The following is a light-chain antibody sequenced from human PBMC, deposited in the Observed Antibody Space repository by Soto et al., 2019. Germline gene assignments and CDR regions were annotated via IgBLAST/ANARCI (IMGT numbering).Light chain of an antibody. J-gene: IGKJ1*01. V-gene: IGKV3-20*01. CDR2: GAS. Sequence: EIVLTQSPGTLSLSPGERATLSCRASQSVSSSYLAWYQQKPGQAPRLLIYGASSRATGIPDRFSGSGSGTDFTLTISRLEPEDFAVYYCQQYGSSPPTLGQGTKVEIK. CDR1: QSVSSSY. CDR3: QQYGSSPPT.